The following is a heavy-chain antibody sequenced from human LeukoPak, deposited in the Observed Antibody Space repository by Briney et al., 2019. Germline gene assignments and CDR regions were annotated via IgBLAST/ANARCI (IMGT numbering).Heavy chain of an antibody. D-gene: IGHD1-26*01. V-gene: IGHV3-30*18. CDR3: AKRIVGPYFYYFDY. CDR2: ISYDGSNK. Sequence: GGSLRLSCAASGFTFSSYGMHWVRQAPGKGLEWVAVISYDGSNKYYADSVKGRFTISRDNSKNTLYLQMNSLRAEDTAVCYCAKRIVGPYFYYFDYWGQGTLVTVSS. J-gene: IGHJ4*02. CDR1: GFTFSSYG.